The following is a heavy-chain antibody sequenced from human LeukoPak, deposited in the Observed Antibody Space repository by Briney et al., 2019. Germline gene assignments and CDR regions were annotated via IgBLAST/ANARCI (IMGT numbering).Heavy chain of an antibody. D-gene: IGHD3-10*01. V-gene: IGHV3-23*01. Sequence: GGSLRLSCAASGFTFSDYGMIWVRQAPQKGLEWVSGISGGGGNTNYADSVKGRFTISRDNSKNTLYVHLNSLRAEDTAVYYCAKVDYGSGNSCFVDYWGQGTLVTVSS. J-gene: IGHJ4*02. CDR3: AKVDYGSGNSCFVDY. CDR2: ISGGGGNT. CDR1: GFTFSDYG.